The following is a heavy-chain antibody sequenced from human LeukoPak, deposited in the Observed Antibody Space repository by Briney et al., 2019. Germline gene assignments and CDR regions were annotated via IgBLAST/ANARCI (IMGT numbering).Heavy chain of an antibody. Sequence: PGGSLRLSCAASGFTFSSYEMNWVRQAPGKGLEWVSYISSSGSTIYYADSVKGRFTISRDNAKNSLYLQMNSLRAEDTAVYYCARFGVAAFGNDAFDIWGQGTMVTVSS. CDR2: ISSSGSTI. CDR1: GFTFSSYE. CDR3: ARFGVAAFGNDAFDI. J-gene: IGHJ3*02. D-gene: IGHD3-3*01. V-gene: IGHV3-48*03.